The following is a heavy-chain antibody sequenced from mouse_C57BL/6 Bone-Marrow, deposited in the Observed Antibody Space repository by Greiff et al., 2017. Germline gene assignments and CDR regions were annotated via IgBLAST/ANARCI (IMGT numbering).Heavy chain of an antibody. CDR1: GYTFTSYG. V-gene: IGHV1-81*01. CDR2: IYPRSGNT. Sequence: QVQLQQSGAELARPGASVKLSCKASGYTFTSYGISWVKQRTGQGLEWIGEIYPRSGNTYYNEKFKGKATLTADKSSSTAYMELRSLTSEDSAVYFCARRGSIYYYGSSLDYYAMDYWGQGTSVTVSS. CDR3: ARRGSIYYYGSSLDYYAMDY. J-gene: IGHJ4*01. D-gene: IGHD1-1*01.